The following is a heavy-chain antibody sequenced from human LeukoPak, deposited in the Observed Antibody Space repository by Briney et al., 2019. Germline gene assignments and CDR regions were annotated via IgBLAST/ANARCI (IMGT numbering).Heavy chain of an antibody. J-gene: IGHJ4*02. CDR1: GFTFSTHW. CDR2: IKQDGSEK. Sequence: GGSLRLSCAASGFTFSTHWMSWVRQAPGKGLEWVANIKQDGSEKYYVDSVKGRFTIPRDNAKKSVYLQMNSLRVEDTTVYYCARGVAGTNYFDYWGQGTLVTVSS. D-gene: IGHD6-19*01. V-gene: IGHV3-7*01. CDR3: ARGVAGTNYFDY.